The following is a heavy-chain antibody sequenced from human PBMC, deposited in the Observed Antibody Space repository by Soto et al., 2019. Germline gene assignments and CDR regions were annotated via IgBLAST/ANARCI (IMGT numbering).Heavy chain of an antibody. Sequence: QVQLQESGPGLVKPSETLSLTCTVSGGSISSYYWSWIRQPPGKGLEWIGYIYYSGSTNYNPSLKSRVTISLDTSKNQFSLKLSSVTAADTAVYYCARVGYVRSTVRSMDVWGQGTTVTVSS. J-gene: IGHJ6*02. V-gene: IGHV4-59*01. CDR2: IYYSGST. CDR3: ARVGYVRSTVRSMDV. D-gene: IGHD2-2*01. CDR1: GGSISSYY.